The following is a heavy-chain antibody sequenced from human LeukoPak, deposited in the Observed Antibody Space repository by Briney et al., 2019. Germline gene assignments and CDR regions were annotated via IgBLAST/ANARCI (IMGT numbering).Heavy chain of an antibody. V-gene: IGHV3-21*01. J-gene: IGHJ4*02. CDR3: ASSYRPYLAQIDY. CDR2: ISSSSSYI. D-gene: IGHD3-16*02. CDR1: GFTFSSYS. Sequence: GGSLRLSCAASGFTFSSYSMIWVRQAPGKGLEWVSSISSSSSYIYDADSVKGRFTVSRDNAKNSLYLQMNSLRAEDTAVYYCASSYRPYLAQIDYWGQGILVTVSS.